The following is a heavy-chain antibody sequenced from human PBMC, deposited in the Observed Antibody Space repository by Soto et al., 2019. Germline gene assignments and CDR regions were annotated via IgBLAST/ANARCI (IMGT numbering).Heavy chain of an antibody. CDR2: ISSSSGHT. V-gene: IGHV3-11*06. D-gene: IGHD1-26*01. Sequence: GGSLRLSCAASGFTFSDYYMSWIRQVPGKGPEWVSYISSSSGHTNYADSVRGRFAISRDNAKNSLFLQMNSLRAEDTAVYYCARGQDSGGFIWGQGILVTVSS. J-gene: IGHJ4*02. CDR3: ARGQDSGGFI. CDR1: GFTFSDYY.